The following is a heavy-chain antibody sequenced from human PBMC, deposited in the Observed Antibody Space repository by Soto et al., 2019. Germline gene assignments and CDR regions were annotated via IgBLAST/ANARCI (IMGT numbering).Heavy chain of an antibody. D-gene: IGHD3-9*01. J-gene: IGHJ6*02. Sequence: PGGSLRLSCAASGFTFSSYSMNWVRQAPGKGLEWVSYISSSSSTIYYADSVKGRFTISRDNAKNSLYLQMNSLRDEDTAVYYCARDIYDSPFPMYYYYGMDAWGQGTTVTVSS. CDR3: ARDIYDSPFPMYYYYGMDA. CDR1: GFTFSSYS. CDR2: ISSSSSTI. V-gene: IGHV3-48*02.